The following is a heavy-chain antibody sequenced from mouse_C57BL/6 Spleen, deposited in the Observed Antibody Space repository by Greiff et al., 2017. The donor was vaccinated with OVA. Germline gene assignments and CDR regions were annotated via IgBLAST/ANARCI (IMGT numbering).Heavy chain of an antibody. CDR3: ARDYYGSSYGYYAMDY. CDR2: ISDGGSYT. J-gene: IGHJ4*01. CDR1: GFTFSSYA. D-gene: IGHD1-1*01. V-gene: IGHV5-4*01. Sequence: EVKLMESGGGLVKPGGSLKLSCAASGFTFSSYAMSWVRQTPEKRLEWVATISDGGSYTYYPDNVKGRFTISRDNAKNNLYLQMSHLKSEDTAMYYCARDYYGSSYGYYAMDYWGQGTSVTVSS.